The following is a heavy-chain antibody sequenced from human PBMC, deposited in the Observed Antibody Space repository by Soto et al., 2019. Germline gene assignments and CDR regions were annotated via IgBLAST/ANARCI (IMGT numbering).Heavy chain of an antibody. V-gene: IGHV1-8*01. D-gene: IGHD5-18*01. Sequence: ASVKVSCKASGYTFTSYDINWVRQATGQGLEWMGWMNPNSGNTGYAQKFQGRVTMTRNTSISTAYMELSSLRSEDTAVYYCARGGIHHYYCGMDVWGQGTTVTVSS. CDR2: MNPNSGNT. CDR3: ARGGIHHYYCGMDV. CDR1: GYTFTSYD. J-gene: IGHJ6*02.